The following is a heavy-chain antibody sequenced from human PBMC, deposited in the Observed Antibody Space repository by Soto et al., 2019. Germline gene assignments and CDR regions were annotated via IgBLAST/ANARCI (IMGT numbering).Heavy chain of an antibody. J-gene: IGHJ3*02. V-gene: IGHV3-23*01. D-gene: IGHD6-19*01. CDR1: GFIFSNFA. CDR2: ISGSGGST. Sequence: PGGSLRLSCATSGFIFSNFAMSWVRQAPGKGLEWVSAISGSGGSTYYADSVKGRFTISRDNSKNTLYLQMNSLRAEDTAVYYCAKDQMHSSGWYKHDAFDIWGQGTMVTVSS. CDR3: AKDQMHSSGWYKHDAFDI.